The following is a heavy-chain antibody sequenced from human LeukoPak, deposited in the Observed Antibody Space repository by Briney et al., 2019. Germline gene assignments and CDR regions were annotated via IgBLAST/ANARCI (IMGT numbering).Heavy chain of an antibody. Sequence: GESLKISCAASGFTFSSYSMNWVRQAPGKGLEWVSSISSSNNYIYYADSLKGRFTISRDNAENSLYLQMNSLRAEDTAVYYCARDFNTNFDYWGQGTLVTVSS. CDR3: ARDFNTNFDY. CDR2: ISSSNNYI. CDR1: GFTFSSYS. V-gene: IGHV3-21*01. J-gene: IGHJ4*02.